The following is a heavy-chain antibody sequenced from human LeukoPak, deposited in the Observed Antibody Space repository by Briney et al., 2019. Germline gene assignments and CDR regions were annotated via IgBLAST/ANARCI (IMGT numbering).Heavy chain of an antibody. Sequence: GGSLRLSCAASGFTFSTYGMHWVRQAPGKGQERVAFIQYDGSNKYYADSVKGRFTISRDNSKNTLYLQMNSLRAEDTAIYYCAKDLREGWFGELWSLDYWGQGTLVTVSS. V-gene: IGHV3-30*02. CDR3: AKDLREGWFGELWSLDY. D-gene: IGHD3-10*01. CDR2: IQYDGSNK. CDR1: GFTFSTYG. J-gene: IGHJ4*02.